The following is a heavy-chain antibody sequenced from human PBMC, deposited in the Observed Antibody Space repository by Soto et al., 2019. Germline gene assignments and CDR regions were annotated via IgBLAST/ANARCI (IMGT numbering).Heavy chain of an antibody. J-gene: IGHJ4*02. V-gene: IGHV1-18*01. CDR1: GYTFTSYG. CDR3: ARESSSSCHDY. CDR2: ISAYNGNT. D-gene: IGHD6-13*01. Sequence: QVQLVQSGAEVKKPGASVKVSCKASGYTFTSYGISWVRQAPGQGLEWMGWISAYNGNTNYAQKLQGRVTMTTDTSTGTGYKELRSLRSDDTAVYYCARESSSSCHDYWGQGTLVTVSS.